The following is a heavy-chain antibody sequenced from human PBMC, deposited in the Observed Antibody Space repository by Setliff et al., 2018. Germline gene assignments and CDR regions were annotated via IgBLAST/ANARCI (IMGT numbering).Heavy chain of an antibody. V-gene: IGHV1-8*02. CDR1: GYTFINYE. CDR3: ARTRGLDV. Sequence: ASVKVSCKASGYTFINYEINWVRQATGQGLGWMGGMNPNNGNTGYARKFQGRVTMTRNTSISTAYMELSSLRSEDTAVYYCARTRGLDVWGQGTTVTVSS. J-gene: IGHJ6*02. CDR2: MNPNNGNT.